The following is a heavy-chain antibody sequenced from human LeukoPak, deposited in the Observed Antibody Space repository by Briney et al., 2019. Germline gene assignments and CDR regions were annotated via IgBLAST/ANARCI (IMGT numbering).Heavy chain of an antibody. CDR1: GGSFSGYY. V-gene: IGHV4-34*01. Sequence: SETLSLTCAVYGGSFSGYYWSWIRQPPGKWLEWIGEINHSGSTNYNPSLKSRVTISVDTSKNQFSLKLSSVTAADTAVYYCARYYFGVRAFDIWGQGTMVTVSS. J-gene: IGHJ3*02. D-gene: IGHD3-3*01. CDR3: ARYYFGVRAFDI. CDR2: INHSGST.